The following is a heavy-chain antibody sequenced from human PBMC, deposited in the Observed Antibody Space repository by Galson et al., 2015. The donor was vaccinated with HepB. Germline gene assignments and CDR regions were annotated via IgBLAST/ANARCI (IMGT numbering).Heavy chain of an antibody. CDR2: IGAQNGKT. CDR3: ARDPTYYDFWNGYSPGDAFDM. CDR1: GYSFSNYG. J-gene: IGHJ3*02. V-gene: IGHV1-18*01. D-gene: IGHD3/OR15-3a*01. Sequence: SVKVSCKGSGYSFSNYGIAWVRQAPGQGLGWMGWIGAQNGKTNYAQTFQGRVIMTADTSLTTAYMELTSLTSDDTAVYYCARDPTYYDFWNGYSPGDAFDMWGQGTEVIVSS.